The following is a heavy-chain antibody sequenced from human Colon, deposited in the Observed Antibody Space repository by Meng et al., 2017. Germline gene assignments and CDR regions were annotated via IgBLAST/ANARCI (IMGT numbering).Heavy chain of an antibody. J-gene: IGHJ4*02. V-gene: IGHV4-30-4*01. CDR2: IYYSGST. D-gene: IGHD1-26*01. Sequence: VELTESAPGLVRPSQTLSLTCTVSGGSISSGDYYWSWIRQPPGKGLEWIGYIYYSGSTYSNASLKSRVTISVDKSKNQFSLKLNSVTAADTAVYFCARGSGTLRHFDYLGQGTLVTVSS. CDR1: GGSISSGDYY. CDR3: ARGSGTLRHFDY.